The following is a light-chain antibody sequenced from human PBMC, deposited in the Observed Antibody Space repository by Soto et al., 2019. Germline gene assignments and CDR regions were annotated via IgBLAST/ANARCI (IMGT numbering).Light chain of an antibody. Sequence: EIVMTQSPATLSVSPGERATLSCRASQSVGTNVAWYQQKPGQAPRLLIYTTSTRATGIPARFSGSGSGTEFTLTISSLQSEDFAVYYCQQYDNWPPYTFGQWTKLEIK. CDR2: TTS. V-gene: IGKV3-15*01. CDR1: QSVGTN. CDR3: QQYDNWPPYT. J-gene: IGKJ2*01.